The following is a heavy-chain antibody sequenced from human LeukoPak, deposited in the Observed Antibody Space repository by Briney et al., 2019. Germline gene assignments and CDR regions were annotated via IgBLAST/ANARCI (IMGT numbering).Heavy chain of an antibody. D-gene: IGHD3-16*02. CDR1: GGSISSGSYY. Sequence: SQTLSLTCTVSGGSISSGSYYWSWIRQPARKGLEWIGRIYTSGSTNYNPPLKSRVTISVDTSKNQFSLKLSSVTAADTAVYYCAREPAYYDYVWGSYRSTQPLDYWGQGTLVTVSS. V-gene: IGHV4-61*02. CDR3: AREPAYYDYVWGSYRSTQPLDY. J-gene: IGHJ4*02. CDR2: IYTSGST.